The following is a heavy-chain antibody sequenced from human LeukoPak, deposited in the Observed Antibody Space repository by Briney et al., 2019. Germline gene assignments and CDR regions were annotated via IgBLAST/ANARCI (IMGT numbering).Heavy chain of an antibody. V-gene: IGHV3-23*01. CDR2: ISGSGTVT. CDR1: GFTFSNHG. J-gene: IGHJ4*02. D-gene: IGHD3-22*01. Sequence: GGSLRLSCAASGFTFSNHGVNWVRQAPGKGLEWVSIISGSGTVTYYADSVKGRFTISRDNSKNTLYLQMNSLRAEDTAVYYCAKTSVREGMIIASGCVDNWGQGTLVTVSS. CDR3: AKTSVREGMIIASGCVDN.